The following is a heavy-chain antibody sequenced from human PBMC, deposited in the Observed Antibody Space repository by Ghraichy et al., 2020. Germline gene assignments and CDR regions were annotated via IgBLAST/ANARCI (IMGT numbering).Heavy chain of an antibody. D-gene: IGHD6-19*01. CDR2: ISSSSSYI. V-gene: IGHV3-21*01. CDR3: ARDCLSGWCRFDY. J-gene: IGHJ4*02. CDR1: GFTFSSYS. Sequence: GGSLRLSCAASGFTFSSYSMNWVRQAPGKGLEWVSSISSSSSYIYYADSVKGRFTISRDNAKNSLYLQMNSLRAEDTAVYYCARDCLSGWCRFDYWGQGTLVTVSS.